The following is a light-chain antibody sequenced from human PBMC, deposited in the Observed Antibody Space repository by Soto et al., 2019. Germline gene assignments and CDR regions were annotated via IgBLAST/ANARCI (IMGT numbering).Light chain of an antibody. Sequence: QSVLTQPRSVSGSPGQTVTISCTGTSSDVGGYNYVSWYQQHPGKAPKVLIYEVTKRPSGVPDRFSGSKSGNTASLTISGLQAEDEAEYYCCSYAGSYDGVFGGGTKLTVL. V-gene: IGLV2-11*01. J-gene: IGLJ3*02. CDR1: SSDVGGYNY. CDR3: CSYAGSYDGV. CDR2: EVT.